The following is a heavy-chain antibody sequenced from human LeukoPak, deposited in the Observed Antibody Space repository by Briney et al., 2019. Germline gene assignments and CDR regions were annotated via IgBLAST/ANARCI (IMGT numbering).Heavy chain of an antibody. CDR1: GGSFSGYY. V-gene: IGHV4-34*01. CDR2: INHSGST. D-gene: IGHD3-10*01. CDR3: ARAVRGVRVFNYYGMDV. J-gene: IGHJ6*02. Sequence: SETLSLTCAVYGGSFSGYYWSWIRQPPGKVLEWIGEINHSGSTNYNPSLKSRVTISVDTSKNQFSLKLSSVTAADTAVYYCARAVRGVRVFNYYGMDVWGQGTTVTVSS.